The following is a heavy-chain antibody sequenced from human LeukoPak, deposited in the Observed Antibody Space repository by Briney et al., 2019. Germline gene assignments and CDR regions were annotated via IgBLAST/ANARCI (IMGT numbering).Heavy chain of an antibody. D-gene: IGHD3-22*01. J-gene: IGHJ4*02. V-gene: IGHV1-46*01. CDR1: GYTFTSYY. CDR3: TRGHGSGYQDY. Sequence: ASVKVSCKASGYTFTSYYIHWVRQAPGQGLEWMGIINPSGGSTSYTQKLQDRVILTRDTSTSTVYMELSSLRTEDTAIYYCTRGHGSGYQDYWGQGTLVTVSS. CDR2: INPSGGST.